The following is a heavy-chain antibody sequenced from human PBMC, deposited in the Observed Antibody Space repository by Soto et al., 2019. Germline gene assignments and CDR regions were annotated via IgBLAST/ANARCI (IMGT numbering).Heavy chain of an antibody. CDR2: INHSGST. Sequence: PSETLSLTCAVYGGSFSGYYWSWIRQPPGKGLEWIGEINHSGSTYYNPSLKSRVTISVDTSKNQFSLKLSSVTAADTAVYYCARHDRLWLPAYFDYWGQGTLVTVSS. CDR3: ARHDRLWLPAYFDY. V-gene: IGHV4-34*01. J-gene: IGHJ4*02. CDR1: GGSFSGYY. D-gene: IGHD5-18*01.